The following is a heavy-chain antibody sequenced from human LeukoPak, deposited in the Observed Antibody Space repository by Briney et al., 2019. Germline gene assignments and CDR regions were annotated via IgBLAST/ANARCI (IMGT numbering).Heavy chain of an antibody. J-gene: IGHJ5*02. CDR1: GGSISSYY. CDR3: ARDRGFWSGFHLNWFDP. CDR2: IYYSGST. Sequence: SETLSLTCTVSGGSISSYYWSWIRQPPGKGLEWIGYIYYSGSTNYNPSLKSRVTISVDTSKNQFSLKLSSVTAADTAVYYCARDRGFWSGFHLNWFDPWGQGTLVTVSP. V-gene: IGHV4-59*01. D-gene: IGHD3-3*01.